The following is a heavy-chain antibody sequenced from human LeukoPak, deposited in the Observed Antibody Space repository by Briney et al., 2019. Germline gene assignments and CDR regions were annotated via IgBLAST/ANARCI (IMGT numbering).Heavy chain of an antibody. Sequence: SETLSLTCAVYGGSFSGYYWSWIRQPPGKGLEWIGEINHSGSTNYDPSLESRVTISVDTSKNQFSLKLSSVTAADTAVYYCARGSERTWIQLWLPYPYYFDYWGQGTLVTVSS. CDR1: GGSFSGYY. CDR2: INHSGST. CDR3: ARGSERTWIQLWLPYPYYFDY. V-gene: IGHV4-34*01. J-gene: IGHJ4*02. D-gene: IGHD5-18*01.